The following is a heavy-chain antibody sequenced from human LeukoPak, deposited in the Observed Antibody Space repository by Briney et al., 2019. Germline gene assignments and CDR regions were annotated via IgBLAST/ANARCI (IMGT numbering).Heavy chain of an antibody. Sequence: GGSLRLSCAASGFTFSSYGMHWVRQAPGKGLEWVALLPPDGSYQYYADSLKGRFTISRDNFKYALYLQMNSLRLEDTAVYYCARGLHDRSWYGAHWGQGTLLSVSS. CDR2: LPPDGSYQ. D-gene: IGHD6-13*01. CDR1: GFTFSSYG. CDR3: ARGLHDRSWYGAH. J-gene: IGHJ4*02. V-gene: IGHV3-30*03.